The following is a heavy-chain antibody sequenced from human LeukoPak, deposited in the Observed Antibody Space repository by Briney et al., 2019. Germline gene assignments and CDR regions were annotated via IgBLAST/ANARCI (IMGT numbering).Heavy chain of an antibody. Sequence: HPGGSLRLSCLASGFTFSSYAMHWVRHAPGKGLEYVSAIYSNGGSTNYADSVKGRFTISRDNSKHTLYRQMSSLRAEHTGVYYCVKALSKWNDAFDIWGEGGIVTVSS. CDR1: GFTFSSYA. CDR3: VKALSKWNDAFDI. CDR2: IYSNGGST. V-gene: IGHV3-64D*09. D-gene: IGHD1-1*01. J-gene: IGHJ3*02.